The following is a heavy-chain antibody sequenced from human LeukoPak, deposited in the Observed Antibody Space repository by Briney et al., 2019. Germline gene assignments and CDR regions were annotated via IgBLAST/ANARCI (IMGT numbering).Heavy chain of an antibody. Sequence: ASVKVSCKASGYTFTSYYMHWVRQAPGPGLEWMGIINPSGGSTSYAQKFQGRVTMTRDTSTSTVYMELSSLRSEDTAVYYCARGDYGSGSYYKSVDYWGQGTLVTVSS. CDR1: GYTFTSYY. CDR2: INPSGGST. J-gene: IGHJ4*02. V-gene: IGHV1-46*01. CDR3: ARGDYGSGSYYKSVDY. D-gene: IGHD3-10*01.